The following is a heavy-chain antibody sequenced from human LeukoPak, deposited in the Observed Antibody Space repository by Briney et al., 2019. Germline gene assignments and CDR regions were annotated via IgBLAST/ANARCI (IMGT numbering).Heavy chain of an antibody. Sequence: GGSLRLSCAASGFTFSSYSMNWVRQAPGKGLEWVSSISSSSSYIYYADSVKGRFTISRDNSKNTPYLQMDSLRAEDTAVYYCAKDRVRSSSRAYYFDYWGQGTLVTVSS. J-gene: IGHJ4*02. CDR2: ISSSSSYI. CDR3: AKDRVRSSSRAYYFDY. CDR1: GFTFSSYS. V-gene: IGHV3-21*04. D-gene: IGHD3-3*01.